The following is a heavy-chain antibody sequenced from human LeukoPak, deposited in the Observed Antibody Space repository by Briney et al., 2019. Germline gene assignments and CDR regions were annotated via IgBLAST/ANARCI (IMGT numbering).Heavy chain of an antibody. Sequence: ASVKVSCKASGYTFTGYYMHWVRQAPGQGLEWMGWINPNSGGTNYAQKFQGRVTMTRDTSISTAYMELSRLRSDDTAVYYCARARMIVVVDAFDIWGQGTIVTVSS. CDR3: ARARMIVVVDAFDI. D-gene: IGHD3-22*01. CDR1: GYTFTGYY. J-gene: IGHJ3*02. CDR2: INPNSGGT. V-gene: IGHV1-2*02.